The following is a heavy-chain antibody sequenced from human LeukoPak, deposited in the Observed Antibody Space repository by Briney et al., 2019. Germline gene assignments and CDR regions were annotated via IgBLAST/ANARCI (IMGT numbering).Heavy chain of an antibody. CDR2: ISSSSSYI. V-gene: IGHV3-21*01. D-gene: IGHD2-2*01. J-gene: IGHJ5*02. Sequence: GGSLRLSCAASGFTFSSYSMNWVRQAPGKGLEWVLSISSSSSYIYYADSVKGRFTISRDNAKNSLYLQMNSLRAEDTAVYYCARGVVVVPAARWFDPWGQGTLVTVSS. CDR3: ARGVVVVPAARWFDP. CDR1: GFTFSSYS.